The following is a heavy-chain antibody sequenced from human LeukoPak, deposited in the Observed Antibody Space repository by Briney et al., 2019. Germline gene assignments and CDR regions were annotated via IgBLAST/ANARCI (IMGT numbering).Heavy chain of an antibody. J-gene: IGHJ4*02. CDR1: GYSISSGYY. V-gene: IGHV4-38-2*02. CDR3: ARDLSWPTSCYDY. Sequence: PSETLSLTCTVSGYSISSGYYWGWIRQPPGKGLEWIGSIYHSGSTYYNPSLKSRVTISVDTSKNQFSLKLSSVTAADTAVYYCARDLSWPTSCYDYWGQGTLVTVSS. CDR2: IYHSGST. D-gene: IGHD2-2*01.